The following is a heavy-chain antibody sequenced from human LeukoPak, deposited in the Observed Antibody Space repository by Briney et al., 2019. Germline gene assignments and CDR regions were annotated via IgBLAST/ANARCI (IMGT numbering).Heavy chain of an antibody. J-gene: IGHJ5*02. D-gene: IGHD3-9*01. V-gene: IGHV1-2*06. CDR1: GYTFTGYY. CDR3: ARDHNPYIPIDKFDTYNWFDP. Sequence: GASVKVSCKASGYTFTGYYMHWVRQAPGQGLEWMGRINPNSGGTNYAQKFQGRVTMTRDTSISTAYMKLSRLRSDDTAVYYCARDHNPYIPIDKFDTYNWFDPWGQGTLVTVSS. CDR2: INPNSGGT.